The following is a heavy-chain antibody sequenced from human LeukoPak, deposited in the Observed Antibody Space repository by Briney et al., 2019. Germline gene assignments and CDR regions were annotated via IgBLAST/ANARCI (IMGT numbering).Heavy chain of an antibody. CDR3: ARGSIVGATADFDY. CDR1: GGTFSSYA. Sequence: GASVTVSCKASGGTFSSYAISWVRQAPGQGLEWMGGIIPIFGTANYAQKFQGRVTITADESTSTAYMELSSLRSEDTAVYYCARGSIVGATADFDYWGQGTLVTVSS. CDR2: IIPIFGTA. V-gene: IGHV1-69*13. D-gene: IGHD1-26*01. J-gene: IGHJ4*02.